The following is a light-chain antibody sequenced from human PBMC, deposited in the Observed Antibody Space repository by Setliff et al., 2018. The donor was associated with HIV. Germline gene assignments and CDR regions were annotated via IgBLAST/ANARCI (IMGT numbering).Light chain of an antibody. CDR2: AVS. Sequence: QSVLTQPASVSGSPGQSITISCTATSSDVGGYNYVSWYQQHPGKAPKLMISAVSNRPSGVSNRFSGSKSGNTASLTISGLQAGDEADYYCSSYASRTPLYVFGTGTKV. CDR1: SSDVGGYNY. V-gene: IGLV2-14*03. J-gene: IGLJ1*01. CDR3: SSYASRTPLYV.